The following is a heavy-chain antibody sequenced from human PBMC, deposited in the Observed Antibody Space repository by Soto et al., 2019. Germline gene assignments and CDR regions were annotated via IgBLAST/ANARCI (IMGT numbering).Heavy chain of an antibody. V-gene: IGHV3-30*18. CDR1: GFTFSSYG. CDR2: ISYDGSNK. Sequence: QVQLVESGGGVVQPGRSLRLSCAASGFTFSSYGMHWVRQAPGKGLEWVAVISYDGSNKYYADSVKGRLTISRDNSKNTLYLQMNSLRAEDTAVYYCAKDLYYYDSSGYLDYWGQGTLVTVSS. D-gene: IGHD3-22*01. J-gene: IGHJ4*02. CDR3: AKDLYYYDSSGYLDY.